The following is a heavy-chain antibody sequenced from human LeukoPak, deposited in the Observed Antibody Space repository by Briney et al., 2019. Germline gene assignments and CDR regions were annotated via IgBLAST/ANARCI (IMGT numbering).Heavy chain of an antibody. V-gene: IGHV3-30*03. Sequence: PGGSLRLSCAASGLTFSSYSMHWVRQAPGKGLEWVAVISYDGSNKYYADSVKGRFTICRDNPKNTLYVQMNSLRAEDTAVFFXXXGFGTGGYYGMDVWGQGTTVTVSS. CDR3: XXGFGTGGYYGMDV. D-gene: IGHD3-10*01. J-gene: IGHJ6*02. CDR2: ISYDGSNK. CDR1: GLTFSSYS.